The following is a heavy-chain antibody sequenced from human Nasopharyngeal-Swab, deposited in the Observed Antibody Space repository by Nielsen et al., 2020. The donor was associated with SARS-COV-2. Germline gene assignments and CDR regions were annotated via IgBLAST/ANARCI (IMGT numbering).Heavy chain of an antibody. Sequence: GGSLRLSCAASGFTFSSYWMHWVRQAPGKGLVWVSRINRDGSSTSYAGSVKGRFTISRDNAENTLYLQMNNLRAEDTAVYYCSKDLRGPVDYWGQGTLVTVSS. J-gene: IGHJ4*02. V-gene: IGHV3-74*01. CDR2: INRDGSST. D-gene: IGHD3-10*01. CDR1: GFTFSSYW. CDR3: SKDLRGPVDY.